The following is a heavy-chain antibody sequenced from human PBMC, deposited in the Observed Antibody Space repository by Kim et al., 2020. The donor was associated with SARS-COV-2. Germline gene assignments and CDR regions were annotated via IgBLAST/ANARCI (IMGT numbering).Heavy chain of an antibody. CDR3: ARGVGGYNAYFDY. V-gene: IGHV4-34*01. J-gene: IGHJ4*02. D-gene: IGHD5-12*01. Sequence: SETLSLTCAVYGGSFSGYYWSWIRQPPGKGLEWIGEINHSGSTNYNPSLKSRVTISVDTSKNQFSLKLSSVTAADTAVYYCARGVGGYNAYFDYWGQGTLVTVSS. CDR1: GGSFSGYY. CDR2: INHSGST.